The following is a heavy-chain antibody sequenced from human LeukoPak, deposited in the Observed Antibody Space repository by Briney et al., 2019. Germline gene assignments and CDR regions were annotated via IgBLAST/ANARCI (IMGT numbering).Heavy chain of an antibody. V-gene: IGHV5-51*01. CDR3: ARQEYCSGGSCYTWFDP. D-gene: IGHD2-15*01. Sequence: GESLKISCKGSGYSFTSYWIGWVRQMPGKGLEWMGIIYPGDSDTRYSPSFQGQVTISADKSISTAYLQWSSLKASDTAMYYCARQEYCSGGSCYTWFDPWGQGTLVTVS. CDR2: IYPGDSDT. CDR1: GYSFTSYW. J-gene: IGHJ5*02.